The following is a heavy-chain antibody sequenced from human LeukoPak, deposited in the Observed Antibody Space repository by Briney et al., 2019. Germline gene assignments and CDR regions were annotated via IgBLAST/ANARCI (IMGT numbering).Heavy chain of an antibody. CDR3: AKEGRLAAAKSHAFDI. J-gene: IGHJ3*02. CDR2: ISSHSDYI. D-gene: IGHD6-13*01. V-gene: IGHV3-21*04. Sequence: GGSLRLSCAASGFTFTTFSMNWVRQTPGKGLEWVSSISSHSDYIFYADSVKGRFTVSRDNAKNSVYLQMNSLRAEDTAVYYCAKEGRLAAAKSHAFDIWGQGTMVTVSS. CDR1: GFTFTTFS.